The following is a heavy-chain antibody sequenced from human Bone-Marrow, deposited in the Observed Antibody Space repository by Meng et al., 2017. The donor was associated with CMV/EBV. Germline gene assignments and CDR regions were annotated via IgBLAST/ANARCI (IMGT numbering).Heavy chain of an antibody. D-gene: IGHD6-13*01. CDR2: INWNSGSI. Sequence: SLKISCAASGITFDDYAMYWVRQAPGKGLEWVSGINWNSGSIDYADSVKGRFTISRDNAKNSLYLQMNSLRAEDTALYYCAKDIRRAAAATYDYWGQGTLVTVSS. J-gene: IGHJ4*02. CDR1: GITFDDYA. V-gene: IGHV3-9*01. CDR3: AKDIRRAAAATYDY.